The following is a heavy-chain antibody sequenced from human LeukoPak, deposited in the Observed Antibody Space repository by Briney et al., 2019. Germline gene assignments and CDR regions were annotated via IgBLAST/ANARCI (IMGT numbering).Heavy chain of an antibody. J-gene: IGHJ4*02. CDR2: IYYIGST. CDR1: GGSISSYY. V-gene: IGHV4-59*01. D-gene: IGHD3-22*01. CDR3: ARVATTPAYDSSGYHFDY. Sequence: SETPSLTCTVSGGSISSYYWSWIRQPPGKGLEWIGYIYYIGSTNYNPSLKSRVTISVDTSKNQFSLKLSSVTAADTAVYYCARVATTPAYDSSGYHFDYWGQGTLVTVSS.